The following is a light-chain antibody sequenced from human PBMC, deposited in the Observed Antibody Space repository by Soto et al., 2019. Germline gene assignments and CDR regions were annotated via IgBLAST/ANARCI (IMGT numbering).Light chain of an antibody. J-gene: IGKJ2*01. CDR1: QSVSSF. V-gene: IGKV3-11*01. Sequence: EIVLTQSPVTLSLSPGERATLSCRASQSVSSFLAWYQQKPGQPPMLLIYDVSNRAAGIPARFSGSGSGTDFTLTISSLEPEDFAVYHCLQRTDWPPVYTFGQGTKLEIK. CDR2: DVS. CDR3: LQRTDWPPVYT.